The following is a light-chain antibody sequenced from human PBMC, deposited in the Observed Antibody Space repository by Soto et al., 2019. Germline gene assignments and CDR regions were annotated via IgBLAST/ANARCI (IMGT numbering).Light chain of an antibody. CDR3: QSYDSSLSGSVV. CDR2: EVT. V-gene: IGLV2-14*01. Sequence: QSVLTQPASVSGSPGQSITISCTGTSGDIGGYNYVSWYQQYSGKAPKLIIFEVTNRPSGVSDRFSGSQSGTSASLAITGLQAEDEADYYCQSYDSSLSGSVVFGGGTQLTVL. CDR1: SGDIGGYNY. J-gene: IGLJ2*01.